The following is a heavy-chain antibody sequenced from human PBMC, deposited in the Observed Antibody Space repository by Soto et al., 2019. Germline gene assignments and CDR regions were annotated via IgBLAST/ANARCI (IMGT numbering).Heavy chain of an antibody. CDR1: GFSLSTSGVG. J-gene: IGHJ5*02. V-gene: IGHV2-5*02. Sequence: QITLQEAGPTLVKPTQTLTLTCTFSGFSLSTSGVGVGWIRQPPGKALEWLALIYWGDDKGYNPSLKNRLSISEETAQKQVVLTMTNRDVEDTSTYYCADCGSGTYLTPLYDWFDLWGPGTLVTVSS. D-gene: IGHD3-10*01. CDR2: IYWGDDK. CDR3: ADCGSGTYLTPLYDWFDL.